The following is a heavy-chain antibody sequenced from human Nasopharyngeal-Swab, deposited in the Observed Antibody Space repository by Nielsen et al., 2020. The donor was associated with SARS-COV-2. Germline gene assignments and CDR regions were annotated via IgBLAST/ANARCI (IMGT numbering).Heavy chain of an antibody. CDR3: AREAYYNAVDY. CDR1: GFTLTSYT. J-gene: IGHJ4*02. D-gene: IGHD3-10*01. Sequence: GGSLRLSCAASGFTLTSYTMHWLRQAPGKGLEWVSTITGNGDTTYYADSVKGRFTISRDNSENTVYLQMNSLRGEDTAVYYCAREAYYNAVDYWGPGTLVTVSS. CDR2: ITGNGDTT. V-gene: IGHV3-23*01.